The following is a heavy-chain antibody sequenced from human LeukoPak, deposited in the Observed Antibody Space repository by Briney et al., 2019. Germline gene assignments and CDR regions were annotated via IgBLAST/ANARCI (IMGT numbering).Heavy chain of an antibody. Sequence: GASLRLSCAASGFTLSNYWMHWVRQAPGKGLVWVSRINPDGSSAYYADSVKGRFTISRDNPQNTLYLQMNSLRVEDTAVYYCYGSRIPVDNCALDVWGTGTPVTVSS. CDR1: GFTLSNYW. CDR3: YGSRIPVDNCALDV. D-gene: IGHD3-10*01. V-gene: IGHV3-74*01. CDR2: INPDGSSA. J-gene: IGHJ6*04.